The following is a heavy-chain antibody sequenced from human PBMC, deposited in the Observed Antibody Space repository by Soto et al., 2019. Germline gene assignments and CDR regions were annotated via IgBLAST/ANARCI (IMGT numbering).Heavy chain of an antibody. CDR3: VCIFSGGYGYGFYYYGMDV. V-gene: IGHV4-39*01. CDR1: GGSISSSSYY. D-gene: IGHD5-18*01. CDR2: IFYSGST. Sequence: ASETLSLTCTVSGGSISSSSYYWGWIRQPPGKGLEWIGSIFYSGSTYYNPSLKSRVTISVDTSKNQVSLKLSSVIAADTAMYYCVCIFSGGYGYGFYYYGMDVWGKGTTVTVSS. J-gene: IGHJ6*04.